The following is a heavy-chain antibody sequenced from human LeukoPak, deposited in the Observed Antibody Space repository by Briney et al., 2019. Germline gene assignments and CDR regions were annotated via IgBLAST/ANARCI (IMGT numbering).Heavy chain of an antibody. CDR3: ARDLWNFYDDSGYNRDFDS. D-gene: IGHD3-22*01. V-gene: IGHV1-18*01. CDR1: TSR. CDR2: IGTYGGDT. J-gene: IGHJ5*01. Sequence: ASVKVSCKATSRIGWVRQALGQGLEWMGWIGTYGGDTYYAQKFQGRITVTTDTSTSTVYMELRNLRSDDTAVYYCARDLWNFYDDSGYNRDFDSWGQGTLVTVSS.